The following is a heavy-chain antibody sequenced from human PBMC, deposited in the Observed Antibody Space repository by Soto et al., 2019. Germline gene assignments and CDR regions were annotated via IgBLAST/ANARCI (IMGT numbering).Heavy chain of an antibody. CDR1: GFTFSSYA. V-gene: IGHV3-23*01. D-gene: IGHD3-22*01. CDR3: AKDRGFFYYDSSGYVY. CDR2: ISGSGGST. J-gene: IGHJ4*02. Sequence: GGSLRLSCAASGFTFSSYAMSWVRQAPGKGLEWVSAISGSGGSTYYADSVKGRFTISRDNSKNTLYLQMNGLRAEDTAVYYCAKDRGFFYYDSSGYVYWGQGTLVTVSS.